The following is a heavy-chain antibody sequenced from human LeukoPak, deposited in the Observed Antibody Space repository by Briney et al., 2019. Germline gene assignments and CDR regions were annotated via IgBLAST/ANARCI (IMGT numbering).Heavy chain of an antibody. CDR3: AKTMPGSSDAFDI. D-gene: IGHD2-2*01. V-gene: IGHV3-21*04. CDR1: GFTFSSYS. CDR2: ISSSSSYI. J-gene: IGHJ3*02. Sequence: PGGSLRLSCAASGFTFSSYSMNWVRQAPGKGLEWVSSISSSSSYIYYADSVKGRSTISRDNAKNSLYLQMNSLRAEDTAVYYCAKTMPGSSDAFDIWGQGTMVTVSS.